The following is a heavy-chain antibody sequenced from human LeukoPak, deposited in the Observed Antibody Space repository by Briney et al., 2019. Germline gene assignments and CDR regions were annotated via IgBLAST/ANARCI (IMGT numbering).Heavy chain of an antibody. Sequence: GESLKISCKGSGYSFTNYWIGWVRHMPGKGLEWMGVIYPGDSDTRYSPSFQGQVTISADKSINTPFLQWSSLKASDTAMYYCSPSRRSGWYFDYWGQGPLVTVSS. V-gene: IGHV5-51*01. CDR2: IYPGDSDT. D-gene: IGHD6-19*01. J-gene: IGHJ4*02. CDR1: GYSFTNYW. CDR3: SPSRRSGWYFDY.